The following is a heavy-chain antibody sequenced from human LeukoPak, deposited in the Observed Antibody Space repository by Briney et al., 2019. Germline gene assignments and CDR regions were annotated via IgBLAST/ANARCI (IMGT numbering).Heavy chain of an antibody. Sequence: PSETLLLGFTVSGDSLRCELWSRIRQPPGKGLEWLGYIYYSGSTNYNPSLKSRVTISVDTSKNQFSLNLSSVTAEDTAVYYRARGSWTSGWSDNWG. CDR1: GDSLRCEL. V-gene: IGHV4-59*01. CDR3: ARGSWTSGWSDN. CDR2: IYYSGST. D-gene: IGHD2-15*01. J-gene: IGHJ4*01.